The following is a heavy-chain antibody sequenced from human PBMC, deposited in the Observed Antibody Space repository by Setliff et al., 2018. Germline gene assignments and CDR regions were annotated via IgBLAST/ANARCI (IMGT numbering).Heavy chain of an antibody. CDR3: ARDGVSYGMDV. CDR1: GFRFSDLY. Sequence: GGSLRLSCAASGFRFSDLYMSWVRQVPGKGLEWLSKISGAGTTVFYADSVRGRVTMTRDTSTSTVYMEFSSLKSDDTAVYYCARDGVSYGMDVWGQGTTVTVSS. V-gene: IGHV3-11*01. CDR2: ISGAGTTV. J-gene: IGHJ6*02.